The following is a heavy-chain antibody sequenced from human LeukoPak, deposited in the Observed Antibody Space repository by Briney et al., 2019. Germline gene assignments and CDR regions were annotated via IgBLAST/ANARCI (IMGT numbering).Heavy chain of an antibody. D-gene: IGHD6-19*01. CDR2: ISSSGSTI. CDR1: GFTFSDYY. Sequence: GGSLRLSCAASGFTFSDYYMSWIRQAPGKGLEWVSYISSSGSTIYYADSVKGRFTISRDNAKNSLYLQMNSLRAEDTAVYYCARDIIAVAGTGLDFYYGMDVWGKGTTVTVSS. V-gene: IGHV3-11*04. CDR3: ARDIIAVAGTGLDFYYGMDV. J-gene: IGHJ6*04.